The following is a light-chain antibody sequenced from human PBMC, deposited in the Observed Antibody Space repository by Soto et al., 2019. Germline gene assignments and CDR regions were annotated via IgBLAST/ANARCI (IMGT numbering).Light chain of an antibody. J-gene: IGKJ2*01. CDR3: QQLNDYPHT. V-gene: IGKV1-9*01. CDR2: AAS. Sequence: IQLTQSPSSLSASVGDRVTITCRASQGSASYVAWYQQKPGKAPKLLIYAASTLQSGVPSRFSGSGSGTDFTLTISSLQLGDVATYYCQQLNDYPHTFGQGTKLEIK. CDR1: QGSASY.